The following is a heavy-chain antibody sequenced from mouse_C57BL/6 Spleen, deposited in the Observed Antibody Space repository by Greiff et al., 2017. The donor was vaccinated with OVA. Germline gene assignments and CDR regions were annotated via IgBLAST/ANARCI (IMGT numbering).Heavy chain of an antibody. D-gene: IGHD1-1*01. Sequence: EVKLMESGGGLVKPGGSLKLSCAASGFTFSSYTMSWVRQTPEKRLEWVATISGGGGNTYYPDSVKGRFTISRDNAKNTLYLQMSSLRSEDTALYYCARHPTNYGSSPAWFAYWGQGTLVTVSA. J-gene: IGHJ3*01. CDR2: ISGGGGNT. CDR1: GFTFSSYT. CDR3: ARHPTNYGSSPAWFAY. V-gene: IGHV5-9*01.